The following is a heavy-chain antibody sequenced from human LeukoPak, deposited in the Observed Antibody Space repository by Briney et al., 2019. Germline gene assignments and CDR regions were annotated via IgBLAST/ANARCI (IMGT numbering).Heavy chain of an antibody. CDR3: AWSIAAASFDY. CDR2: INHSGST. J-gene: IGHJ4*02. CDR1: GGSISSYY. D-gene: IGHD6-13*01. V-gene: IGHV4-34*01. Sequence: SETLSPTCTVSGGSISSYYWSWIRQPPGKGLEWIGEINHSGSTNYNPSLKSRVTISVDTSKNQFSLKLSSVTAADTAVYYCAWSIAAASFDYWGQGTLVTVSS.